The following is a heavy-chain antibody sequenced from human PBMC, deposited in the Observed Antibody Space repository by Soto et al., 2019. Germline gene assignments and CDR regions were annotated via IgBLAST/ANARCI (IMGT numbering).Heavy chain of an antibody. CDR1: GGCITSYH. CDR3: ARDMHAGFNHYFDP. V-gene: IGHV4-59*01. Sequence: PSETLSLTCVVSGGCITSYHWTWIRHFPGNVLEWIAYTSYGRNSHCNHSLKSRFTISLDTSKNQLSLQLTSMTAADTAVYYCARDMHAGFNHYFDPWGQGTLVTVSS. J-gene: IGHJ5*02. D-gene: IGHD1-26*01. CDR2: TSYGRNS.